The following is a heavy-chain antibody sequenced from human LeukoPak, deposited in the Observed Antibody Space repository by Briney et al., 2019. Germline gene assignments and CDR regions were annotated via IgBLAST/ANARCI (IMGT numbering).Heavy chain of an antibody. V-gene: IGHV4-38-2*01. Sequence: SETLSLTCAVSGYSISSGYNWGWIRQPPGKGLEWIGSIYHSGSTYYNPSLKSRVTISVDTSKNQFSLKLSSVTAADTAVYYCARVTAYSSENYFDYWGQGTLVTVSS. D-gene: IGHD6-25*01. CDR1: GYSISSGYN. CDR2: IYHSGST. J-gene: IGHJ4*02. CDR3: ARVTAYSSENYFDY.